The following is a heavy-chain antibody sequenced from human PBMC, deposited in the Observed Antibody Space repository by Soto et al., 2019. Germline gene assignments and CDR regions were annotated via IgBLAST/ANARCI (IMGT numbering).Heavy chain of an antibody. CDR2: INHSGST. V-gene: IGHV4-34*01. D-gene: IGHD2-8*01. J-gene: IGHJ3*02. CDR1: GGSFSGYY. CDR3: ARYIVLMVYAIGQDAFDI. Sequence: QVQLQQWGAGLLKPSETLSLTCAVYGGSFSGYYWSWIRQPPGKGLEWIGEINHSGSTNYNPSLRSRVTISVDTSKNQFSLKLSSVTAADTAVYYGARYIVLMVYAIGQDAFDIWGQGTMVTVSS.